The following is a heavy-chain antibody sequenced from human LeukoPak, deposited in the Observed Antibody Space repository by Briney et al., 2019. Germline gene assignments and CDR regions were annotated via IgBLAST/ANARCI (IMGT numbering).Heavy chain of an antibody. V-gene: IGHV3-30*02. D-gene: IGHD2-21*02. CDR2: IRYDETDK. J-gene: IGHJ6*03. CDR1: GFTFRSYG. Sequence: PGGSLRLSCAASGFTFRSYGMHWVRQATGKGLEWVAFIRYDETDKYYADSVKGRFTISRDNSKNTLYLQMSSLRAEDTAVYYCAKVTNYYYMDVWGKGTTVTVSS. CDR3: AKVTNYYYMDV.